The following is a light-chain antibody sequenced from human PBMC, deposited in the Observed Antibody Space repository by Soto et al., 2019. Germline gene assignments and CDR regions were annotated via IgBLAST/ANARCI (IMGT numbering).Light chain of an antibody. CDR1: SSDIGAYNY. V-gene: IGLV2-14*01. CDR3: CSYTTNNTYV. CDR2: EVS. Sequence: QSVLTQPASVSGSPGQSITISCTGTSSDIGAYNYVSWYQQHSGKAPKLMIYEVSNRPSGISNRFSGSKSGDTASLTISGLHREDEADYYCCSYTTNNTYVFGTGTKVTV. J-gene: IGLJ1*01.